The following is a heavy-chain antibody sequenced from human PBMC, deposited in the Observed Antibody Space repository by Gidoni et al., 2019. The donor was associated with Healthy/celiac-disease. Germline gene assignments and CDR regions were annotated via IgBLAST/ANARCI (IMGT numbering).Heavy chain of an antibody. CDR3: AGDWRGLGCSGGSCYFNAFDI. Sequence: QVQLEQSGAEVKKPGASVKVSCKASGYTFTRYYMHLVRQAPGQGLEWMGIINPSGGRTSYAQKFQGRVTMTRDTSTSTVYMELSSLRSEATAVYYCAGDWRGLGCSGGSCYFNAFDIWGQGTMVTVSS. CDR1: GYTFTRYY. J-gene: IGHJ3*02. V-gene: IGHV1-46*01. CDR2: INPSGGRT. D-gene: IGHD2-15*01.